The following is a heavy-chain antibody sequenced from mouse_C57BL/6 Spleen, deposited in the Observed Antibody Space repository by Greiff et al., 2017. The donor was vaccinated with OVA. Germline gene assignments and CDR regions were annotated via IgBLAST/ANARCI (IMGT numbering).Heavy chain of an antibody. CDR1: GYTFTSYG. CDR3: ARWEFITTVVAPYAMDY. J-gene: IGHJ4*01. CDR2: IYPRSGNT. D-gene: IGHD1-1*01. V-gene: IGHV1-81*01. Sequence: VQLKESGAELARPGASVKLSCKASGYTFTSYGISWVKQRTGQGLEWIGEIYPRSGNTYYNEKFKGKATLTADKSSSTAYMELRSLTSEDSAVYFCARWEFITTVVAPYAMDYWGQGTSVTVSS.